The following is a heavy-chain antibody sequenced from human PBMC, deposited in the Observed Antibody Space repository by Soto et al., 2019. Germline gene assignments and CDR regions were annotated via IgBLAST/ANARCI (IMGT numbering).Heavy chain of an antibody. CDR1: GFTFSKCI. J-gene: IGHJ4*02. CDR3: ARGVSGWYSHDY. CDR2: ISSSSSSI. Sequence: GGSLRLSWAASGFTFSKCIMNWVRQAPGKGLEWVSSISSSSSSIYYADSVKGGFTISRDNAKNSLYLQMNSLRAEDTATYYCARGVSGWYSHDYWGQGTLVTVSS. V-gene: IGHV3-21*01. D-gene: IGHD6-19*01.